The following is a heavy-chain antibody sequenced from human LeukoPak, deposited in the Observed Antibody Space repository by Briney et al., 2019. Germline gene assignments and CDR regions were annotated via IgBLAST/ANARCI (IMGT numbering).Heavy chain of an antibody. CDR3: ARGSGYSSSLGEK. V-gene: IGHV3-30*02. J-gene: IGHJ4*02. Sequence: GGSLRLSCAASGFTFSSYGMHWVRQAPGKGLEWVAFIRYDGSNKYYADSVKGRFTISRANSKNTLYLQMNSLRAEDTAVYYCARGSGYSSSLGEKWGQGTLVTVSS. CDR2: IRYDGSNK. D-gene: IGHD6-6*01. CDR1: GFTFSSYG.